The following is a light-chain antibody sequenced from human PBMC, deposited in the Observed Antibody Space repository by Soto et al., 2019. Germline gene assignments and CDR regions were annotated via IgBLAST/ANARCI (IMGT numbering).Light chain of an antibody. J-gene: IGKJ1*01. V-gene: IGKV1-5*01. CDR3: QQYNSYSLTWT. Sequence: QSPSTLAASVGDRVTITCRASQSISDWLAWYQQKPGKAPELLISDASTLTPGVPSRFSGSGSGTEFTLIISSLQPDDVATYYCQQYNSYSLTWTFGQGTKVDIK. CDR1: QSISDW. CDR2: DAS.